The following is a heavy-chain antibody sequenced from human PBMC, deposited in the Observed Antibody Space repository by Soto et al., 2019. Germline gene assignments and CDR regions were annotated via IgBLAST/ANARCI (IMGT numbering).Heavy chain of an antibody. J-gene: IGHJ6*02. CDR2: IFYRGTT. Sequence: TLSLTCTVSGDSISSADYYWSWIRQTPGKGLEWIGHIFYRGTTYYNPSLKSRLTISVDTSKNHFSLRLTSVTAADTDVYYCARDLWVEPELYYYGMDVWGQGTTVTVSS. V-gene: IGHV4-30-4*01. D-gene: IGHD1-1*01. CDR1: GDSISSADYY. CDR3: ARDLWVEPELYYYGMDV.